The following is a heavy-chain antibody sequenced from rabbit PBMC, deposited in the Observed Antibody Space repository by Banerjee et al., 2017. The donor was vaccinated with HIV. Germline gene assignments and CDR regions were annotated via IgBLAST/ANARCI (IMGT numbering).Heavy chain of an antibody. CDR2: INTNSGNA. Sequence: QSLEESGGDLVKPGASLTLTCTASGFSFSDKYVMCWVRQAPGKGLEWIACINTNSGNAVYATWAKGRFTISKTSSTTVTLQMTSLTAADTATYFCARGWITMTMNLWGPGTLVTVS. D-gene: IGHD2-1*01. CDR3: ARGWITMTMNL. CDR1: GFSFSDKYV. V-gene: IGHV1S40*01. J-gene: IGHJ4*01.